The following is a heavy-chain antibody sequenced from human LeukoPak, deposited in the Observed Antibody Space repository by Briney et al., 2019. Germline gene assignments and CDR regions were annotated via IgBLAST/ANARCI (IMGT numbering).Heavy chain of an antibody. Sequence: GESLKISCQGSGYSFTSYWIGWVRQMPGKGLEWMGIIYPSDSDTRYSPSFQGQVTISADKSISTAYLQWSSLKASDTAMYYCVRLMTTVVTGFDYWGQGTLVTVSS. V-gene: IGHV5-51*01. CDR1: GYSFTSYW. CDR3: VRLMTTVVTGFDY. D-gene: IGHD4-23*01. J-gene: IGHJ4*02. CDR2: IYPSDSDT.